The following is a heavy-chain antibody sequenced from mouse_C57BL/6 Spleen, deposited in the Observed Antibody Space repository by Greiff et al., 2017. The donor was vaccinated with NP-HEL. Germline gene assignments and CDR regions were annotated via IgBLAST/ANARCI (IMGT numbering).Heavy chain of an antibody. CDR1: GYTFTSYW. D-gene: IGHD1-1*01. J-gene: IGHJ2*01. V-gene: IGHV1-53*01. Sequence: VQLQQSGTELVKPGASVKLSCKASGYTFTSYWMHWVKQRPGQGLEWIGNINPSNGGTNYNEKFKSKATLTVDKSSSTAYMQLSSLTSEDSAVYYCARVGIYYYGSHVDYWGQGTTLTVSS. CDR3: ARVGIYYYGSHVDY. CDR2: INPSNGGT.